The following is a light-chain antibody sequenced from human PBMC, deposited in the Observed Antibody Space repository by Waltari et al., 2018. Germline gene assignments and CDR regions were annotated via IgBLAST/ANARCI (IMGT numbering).Light chain of an antibody. J-gene: IGLJ1*01. CDR3: ASWDDRLNGFV. Sequence: QSVLTQPPSASGTPGQRITVSCSGSPSNIESNTVNWYQQLPGRAPKLLLYSNNDRPSGVSDRFSGSKSGMSASLAISGLQSEDEADYYCASWDDRLNGFVFGTGTKVTV. CDR2: SNN. CDR1: PSNIESNT. V-gene: IGLV1-44*01.